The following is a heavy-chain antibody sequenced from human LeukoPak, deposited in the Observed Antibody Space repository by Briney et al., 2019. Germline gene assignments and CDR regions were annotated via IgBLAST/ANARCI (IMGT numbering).Heavy chain of an antibody. CDR3: AKEGQRGSYGVYDDYQ. Sequence: GGSLRLSCGASGFTFSRDGMHWVRQAPGKGLEWVAVISNDETNKYYTDSVKGRFTISRDNSKNMVYLQMNSLRVEDTAVYYCAKEGQRGSYGVYDDYQWGQGTLVTVSS. J-gene: IGHJ4*02. D-gene: IGHD5/OR15-5a*01. CDR1: GFTFSRDG. V-gene: IGHV3-30*18. CDR2: ISNDETNK.